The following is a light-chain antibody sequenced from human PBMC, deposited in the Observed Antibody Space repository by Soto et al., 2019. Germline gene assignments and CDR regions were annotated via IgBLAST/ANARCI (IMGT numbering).Light chain of an antibody. CDR3: QTWGSGTVV. V-gene: IGLV4-69*01. CDR2: LNSDGSH. J-gene: IGLJ2*01. CDR1: SGHSSYA. Sequence: QLVLTQSPSASASLGASVKLTCTLSSGHSSYAIAWHQQQPEKGPRYLMNLNSDGSHSKGEGIPVRFSGSSSGAERDLTVSSLQYEDEADYYCQTWGSGTVVFGGGTQLTVL.